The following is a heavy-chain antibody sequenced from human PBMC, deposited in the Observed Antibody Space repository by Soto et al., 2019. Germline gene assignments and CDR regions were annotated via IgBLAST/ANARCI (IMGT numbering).Heavy chain of an antibody. Sequence: SVKVSCKASGYTFTSYAISWVRQAPGQGLEWMGGIIPIFGTANYAQKFQGRVTITADESTSTAHMELSSLRSEDTAVYYCARAGIVVVNSFAFDIWGQGTMVTVSS. CDR1: GYTFTSYA. CDR2: IIPIFGTA. J-gene: IGHJ3*02. V-gene: IGHV1-69*13. D-gene: IGHD3-22*01. CDR3: ARAGIVVVNSFAFDI.